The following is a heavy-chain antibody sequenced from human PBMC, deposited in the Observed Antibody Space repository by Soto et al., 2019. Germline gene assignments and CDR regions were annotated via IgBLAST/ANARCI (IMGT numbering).Heavy chain of an antibody. CDR2: IYYSGST. CDR1: GGSISSYY. V-gene: IGHV4-59*01. Sequence: SETLSLTCTVSGGSISSYYWSWIRQPPGKGLEWIGYIYYSGSTNYNPSLKSRVTISVDTSKNQFSLKLSSVTAADTAVYYCARGSLEEPNYYYYMDVWGKGTTVTVSS. CDR3: ARGSLEEPNYYYYMDV. J-gene: IGHJ6*03. D-gene: IGHD1-26*01.